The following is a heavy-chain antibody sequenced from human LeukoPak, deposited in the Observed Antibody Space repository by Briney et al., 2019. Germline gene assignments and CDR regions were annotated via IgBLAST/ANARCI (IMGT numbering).Heavy chain of an antibody. CDR3: ARSLGYCSSTSCLNYYYGMDV. CDR1: GFTFSSYD. D-gene: IGHD2-2*01. J-gene: IGHJ6*02. V-gene: IGHV3-13*01. CDR2: IGTAGDT. Sequence: GGSLRLSCAASGFTFSSYDMHWVRQATGKGLEWVSAIGTAGDTYHPGSVKGRFTISRENAKNSLYLQMNSLRAGDTAVYYCARSLGYCSSTSCLNYYYGMDVWGQGTTVTVSS.